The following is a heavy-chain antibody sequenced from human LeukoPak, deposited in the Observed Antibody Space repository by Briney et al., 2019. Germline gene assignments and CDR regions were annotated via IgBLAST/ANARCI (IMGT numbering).Heavy chain of an antibody. D-gene: IGHD6-19*01. J-gene: IGHJ4*02. V-gene: IGHV4-4*02. CDR1: GGSISSSNW. Sequence: SETLSLTCAVSGGSISSSNWWSWVRQPPGKGLEWIGEIYHSGSTNYNPSLKSRVTISVDKSKNQFSLKLSSVAAADTAVYYCARKGTSSGWDFDFWGQGTLVTVSS. CDR3: ARKGTSSGWDFDF. CDR2: IYHSGST.